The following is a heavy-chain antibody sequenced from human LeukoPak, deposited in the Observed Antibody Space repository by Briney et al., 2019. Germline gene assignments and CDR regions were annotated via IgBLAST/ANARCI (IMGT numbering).Heavy chain of an antibody. CDR2: INPNSGGT. CDR3: VAYYYDSSDYYFDY. CDR1: GYTFTGYY. J-gene: IGHJ4*02. D-gene: IGHD3-22*01. Sequence: GASVKVSCKASGYTFTGYYMHWVRQAPGQGLEWRGWINPNSGGTNYAQKFQGRVTMTRDTSISTAYMELSRLRSDDTAVYYCVAYYYDSSDYYFDYWGQGTLVTVSS. V-gene: IGHV1-2*02.